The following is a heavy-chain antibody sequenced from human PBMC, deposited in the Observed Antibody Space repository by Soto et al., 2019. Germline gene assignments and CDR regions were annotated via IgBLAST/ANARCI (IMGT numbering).Heavy chain of an antibody. D-gene: IGHD5-12*01. CDR3: ARDFDGYNYFDY. J-gene: IGHJ4*02. CDR1: GFTFSSYG. Sequence: PGGSLRLSCAASGFTFSSYGMHWVRQAPGKGLEWVAVIWYDGINKYYADSVRGRFTISRDNSKNTLYLQMNSLRAEDTAVYYCARDFDGYNYFDYWGQGTLVTVSS. CDR2: IWYDGINK. V-gene: IGHV3-33*01.